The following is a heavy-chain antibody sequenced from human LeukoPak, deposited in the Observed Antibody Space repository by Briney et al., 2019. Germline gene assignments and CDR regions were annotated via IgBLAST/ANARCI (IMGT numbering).Heavy chain of an antibody. Sequence: GGSLRLSCAASGFTVSSYSMYWVRQAPGKGLEWVSSISSSSSYIYYADSVKGRFTISRDNAKNSLYLQMNSLRAEDSAVYYCAREAMYCSSTSCYLDYWGQGTLVTVSS. D-gene: IGHD2-2*01. J-gene: IGHJ4*02. CDR3: AREAMYCSSTSCYLDY. CDR1: GFTVSSYS. CDR2: ISSSSSYI. V-gene: IGHV3-21*01.